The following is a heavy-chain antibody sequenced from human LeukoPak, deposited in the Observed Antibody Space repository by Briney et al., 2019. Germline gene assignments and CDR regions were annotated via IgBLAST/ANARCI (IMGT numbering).Heavy chain of an antibody. D-gene: IGHD1-26*01. V-gene: IGHV1-69*06. J-gene: IGHJ4*02. CDR2: IIPIFGTA. Sequence: GSSVKVSCKASGGNFSSYAISWVRQAPGQGLEWMGGIIPIFGTANYAQKFQGRVTITADKSTSTAYMELSSLRAEDTAVYYCARDKIVGATHFDYWGQGTLVTVSS. CDR3: ARDKIVGATHFDY. CDR1: GGNFSSYA.